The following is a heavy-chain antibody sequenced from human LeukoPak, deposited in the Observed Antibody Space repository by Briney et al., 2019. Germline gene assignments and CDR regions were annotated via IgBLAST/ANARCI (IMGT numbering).Heavy chain of an antibody. J-gene: IGHJ4*02. CDR2: ISGSGGST. V-gene: IGHV3-23*01. Sequence: GGSLRLSCAASGFTFSVAAMTWVRQAPGKGLEWVSSISGSGGSTYYADSVKGRFTISRDNSKNTLYLQMNSLRAEDTAVYYCAKGYCIGGICYSNLDFWGQGTLATVSS. CDR3: AKGYCIGGICYSNLDF. CDR1: GFTFSVAA. D-gene: IGHD2-15*01.